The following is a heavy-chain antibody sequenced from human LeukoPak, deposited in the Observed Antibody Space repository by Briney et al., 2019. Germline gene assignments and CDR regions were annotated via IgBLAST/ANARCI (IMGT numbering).Heavy chain of an antibody. V-gene: IGHV4-39*07. CDR3: ARKKVGDIVVVVAAPYYFDY. CDR1: GGSISSSSYY. CDR2: IYYSGST. Sequence: SETLSLTCTVSGGSISSSSYYWGWIRQPPGKGLEWIGSIYYSGSTYYNPSLKSRVTISVDTSKNQFSLKLSSVTAADTAVYYCARKKVGDIVVVVAAPYYFDYWGQGTLVTVSS. D-gene: IGHD2-15*01. J-gene: IGHJ4*02.